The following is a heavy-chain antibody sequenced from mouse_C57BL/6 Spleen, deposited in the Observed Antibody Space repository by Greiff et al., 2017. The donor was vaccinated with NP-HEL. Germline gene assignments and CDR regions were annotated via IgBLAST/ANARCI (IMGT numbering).Heavy chain of an antibody. D-gene: IGHD1-1*01. CDR2: ISSGGDYI. Sequence: EVKLVESGEGLVKPGGSLKLSCAASGFTFSSYAMSWVRQTPEKRLEWVAYISSGGDYIYYADTVKGRLTISRDNAMNTLYLQMSSLKSEDTAMYYCTRSGLLRYPAWFAYWGQGTLVTVSA. CDR3: TRSGLLRYPAWFAY. CDR1: GFTFSSYA. V-gene: IGHV5-9-1*02. J-gene: IGHJ3*01.